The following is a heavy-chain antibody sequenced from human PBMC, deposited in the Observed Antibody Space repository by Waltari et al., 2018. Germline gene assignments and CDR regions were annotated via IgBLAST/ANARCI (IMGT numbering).Heavy chain of an antibody. Sequence: QVQLQESGPGLVQPSETLSLTCTVSGGSISSYYWSWIRQPPGKGLAWIGYIYYSGSTNYNPSLKSRVTISVDTSKNQFSLKLSSVTAADTAVYYCARANGGGYCSSTSCQAYYYYYYMDVWGKGTTVTVSS. CDR1: GGSISSYY. D-gene: IGHD2-2*01. J-gene: IGHJ6*03. V-gene: IGHV4-59*01. CDR3: ARANGGGYCSSTSCQAYYYYYYMDV. CDR2: IYYSGST.